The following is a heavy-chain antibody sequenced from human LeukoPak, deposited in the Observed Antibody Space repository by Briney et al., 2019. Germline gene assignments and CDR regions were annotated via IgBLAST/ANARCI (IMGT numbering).Heavy chain of an antibody. CDR2: IYYSGST. D-gene: IGHD5-18*01. Sequence: SETLSLTCTVSGGSISSYYWSWIRQPPVKGLEWIGYIYYSGSTNYNPSLKSRVTISVDTSKNQFSLKLSSVTAADTAVYYCARHARIKLWPHYFDYWGQGTLVTVSS. J-gene: IGHJ4*02. V-gene: IGHV4-59*08. CDR1: GGSISSYY. CDR3: ARHARIKLWPHYFDY.